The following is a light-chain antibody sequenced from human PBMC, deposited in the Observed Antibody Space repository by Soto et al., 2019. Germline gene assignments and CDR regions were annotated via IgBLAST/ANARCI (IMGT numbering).Light chain of an antibody. V-gene: IGKV3-20*01. CDR3: QQYATTPWT. CDR2: ATS. J-gene: IGKJ1*01. Sequence: EIVVTQSPATLSLSPVERVTLSCRASQSFGTNYLAWYLQKPGQAPRLLIYATSSRATGIPDRFSGSGSGTDFTLSISRLEPEDFAVYYCQQYATTPWTFGQGSKVDNK. CDR1: QSFGTNY.